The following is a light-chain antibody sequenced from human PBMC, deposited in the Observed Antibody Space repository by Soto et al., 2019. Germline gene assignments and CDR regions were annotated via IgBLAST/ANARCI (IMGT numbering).Light chain of an antibody. V-gene: IGKV3D-7*01. CDR3: LQDYNYPWT. CDR2: AAS. Sequence: EIVLTQSGPSLSLSPVERATLSCSASQSIITNYLAWYRQKPGQAPRLLIYAASSRATGIPDRFSGSGSGTDFTLTISSLQPEDFATYYCLQDYNYPWTFGQGTKVDI. CDR1: QSIITNY. J-gene: IGKJ1*01.